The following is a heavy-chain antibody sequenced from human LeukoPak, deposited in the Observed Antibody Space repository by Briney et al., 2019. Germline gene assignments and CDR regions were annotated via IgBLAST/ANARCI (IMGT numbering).Heavy chain of an antibody. D-gene: IGHD5-18*01. Sequence: SETLSLTCIVSGGSISSSSYYWGWIRQPPGKGLEWIGSIYYSGSTYYNPSLKSRVTISVDTSKNQFSLKLSSVTAADTAVYYCARRVIKYNFDYWGQGTLVTVSS. CDR1: GGSISSSSYY. CDR3: ARRVIKYNFDY. CDR2: IYYSGST. V-gene: IGHV4-39*01. J-gene: IGHJ4*02.